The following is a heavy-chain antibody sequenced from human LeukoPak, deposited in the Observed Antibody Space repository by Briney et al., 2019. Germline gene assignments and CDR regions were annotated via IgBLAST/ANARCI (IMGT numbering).Heavy chain of an antibody. Sequence: PGGSLRLSCAASGFTFSSYSMNWVRLAPGKGLEWVSYISSSSTTIYYADSVKGRFTVSRDNAKNSLYLQMNSLRAEDTAVYYCARDHEYNGGFDYWGQGTLVTVSS. D-gene: IGHD1-1*01. CDR2: ISSSSTTI. J-gene: IGHJ4*02. CDR1: GFTFSSYS. CDR3: ARDHEYNGGFDY. V-gene: IGHV3-48*01.